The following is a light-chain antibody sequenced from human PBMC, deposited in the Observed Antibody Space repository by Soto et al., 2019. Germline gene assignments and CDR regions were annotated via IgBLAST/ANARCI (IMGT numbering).Light chain of an antibody. CDR2: GAS. V-gene: IGKV3-20*01. J-gene: IGKJ3*01. CDR1: QSVSSSY. CDR3: QQYGSSPFT. Sequence: EMVLPQSPGTLSLSPGERATLSCRASQSVSSSYIAWYQQKPGQAPRLLIYGASSSATGIPDRFSGSGSGTDFTLTISRLEPEDFAVYYCQQYGSSPFTFGPGTKVDIK.